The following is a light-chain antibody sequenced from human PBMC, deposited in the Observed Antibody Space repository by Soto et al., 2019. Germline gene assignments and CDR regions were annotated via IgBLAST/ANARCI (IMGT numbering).Light chain of an antibody. Sequence: QSALTQPASVSGSPGQSIAISCTGTNNDVGAYNYVSWYQQHPGKAPKLMIYEVSNRPSGVSNRFSGSKSGNTASLTISGLQPEDEADYYCNSYTSTSTWVFGGGTKLTVL. CDR3: NSYTSTSTWV. V-gene: IGLV2-14*01. CDR1: NNDVGAYNY. CDR2: EVS. J-gene: IGLJ3*02.